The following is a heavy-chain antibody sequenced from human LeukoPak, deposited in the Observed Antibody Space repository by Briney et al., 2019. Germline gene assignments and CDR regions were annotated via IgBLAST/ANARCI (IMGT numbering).Heavy chain of an antibody. V-gene: IGHV3-7*01. J-gene: IGHJ4*02. D-gene: IGHD1-26*01. CDR3: ARGSYRRPTDY. CDR2: IKQDGSEK. CDR1: GFTFSIYA. Sequence: GGSLRLSCAASGFTFSIYAMSWVRQAPGKGLEWVANIKQDGSEKYYVDSVKGRFTISRDNAKNSLYLQMNGLRAEDTAVYYCARGSYRRPTDYWGQGTLVTVSS.